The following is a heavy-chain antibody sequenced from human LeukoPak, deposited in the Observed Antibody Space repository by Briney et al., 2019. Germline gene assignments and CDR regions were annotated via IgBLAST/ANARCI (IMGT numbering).Heavy chain of an antibody. CDR2: ISYDGSNK. J-gene: IGHJ4*02. D-gene: IGHD6-6*01. V-gene: IGHV3-30*03. Sequence: GGSLRLSCAASGFTFSSYGMHWVRQAPGKGLEWVALISYDGSNKYYADSVKGRFTISRDNSKNTLYLQMNSLRAEDTAVYYCVSQLVHGFDYRGQGTLVTVSS. CDR1: GFTFSSYG. CDR3: VSQLVHGFDY.